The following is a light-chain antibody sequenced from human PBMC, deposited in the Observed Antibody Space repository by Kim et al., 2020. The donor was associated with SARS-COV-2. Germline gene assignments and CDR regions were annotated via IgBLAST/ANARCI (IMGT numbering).Light chain of an antibody. CDR2: RNN. Sequence: GQSVTISCSGSSSNIGSNYVYWYQHLPGTAPKLLIYRNNQRPSGVPDLFSGSNSGTSASLAISGLRSEDEADYYCAAWDDSLTGVVFGGGTQLTVL. V-gene: IGLV1-47*01. CDR3: AAWDDSLTGVV. J-gene: IGLJ2*01. CDR1: SSNIGSNY.